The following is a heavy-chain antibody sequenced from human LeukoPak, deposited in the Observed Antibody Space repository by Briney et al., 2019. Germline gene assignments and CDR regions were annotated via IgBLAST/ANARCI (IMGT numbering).Heavy chain of an antibody. D-gene: IGHD3-22*01. Sequence: GGSLRLSCVGSVFSLSDYGIHWVCQAPGKGLEWVAVVSYDGGHKYYADSVKGRFTISRDTSSDTVSLQMNSLRVEDTALYYCARDRINMMVLGHDSGLDCWGQGTLVTVSS. CDR1: VFSLSDYG. CDR2: VSYDGGHK. CDR3: ARDRINMMVLGHDSGLDC. J-gene: IGHJ4*02. V-gene: IGHV3-30*03.